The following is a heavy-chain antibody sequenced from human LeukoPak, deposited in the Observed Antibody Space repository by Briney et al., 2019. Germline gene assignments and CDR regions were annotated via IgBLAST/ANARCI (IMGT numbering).Heavy chain of an antibody. CDR3: AGTYYYDSSGYYGFDY. V-gene: IGHV1-18*01. CDR2: ISAYNGNT. J-gene: IGHJ4*02. D-gene: IGHD3-22*01. CDR1: GYTFTSYG. Sequence: ASVKVSCEASGYTFTSYGISWVRQAPGQGLEWMGWISAYNGNTNYAQKLQGRVTMTTDTSTSTAYMELRSLRSDDTAVYYCAGTYYYDSSGYYGFDYWGQGTLVTVSS.